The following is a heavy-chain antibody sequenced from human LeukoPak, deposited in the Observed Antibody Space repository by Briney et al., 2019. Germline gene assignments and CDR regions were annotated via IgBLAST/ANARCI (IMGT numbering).Heavy chain of an antibody. CDR3: ARVVDTAMVLYGAFDI. CDR1: GLTLSDHY. V-gene: IGHV3-21*01. J-gene: IGHJ3*02. D-gene: IGHD5-18*01. CDR2: ISTSSSYI. Sequence: GGSLRLSCAASGLTLSDHYMDWVRQAPGKGLEWFSFISTSSSYIHYADSVKGRFTISRDNAKKSLYLEMNSLRAEDTAVYYCARVVDTAMVLYGAFDIWGQGTMVTVSS.